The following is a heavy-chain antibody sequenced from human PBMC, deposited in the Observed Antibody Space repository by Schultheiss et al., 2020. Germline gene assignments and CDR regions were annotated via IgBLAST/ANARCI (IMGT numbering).Heavy chain of an antibody. CDR3: AGWGTGPKYCSGGSCYSYFQH. CDR2: IYYSGST. V-gene: IGHV4-59*01. Sequence: GSLRLSCAASGFTFSDYYMSWIRQAPGKGLEWIGYIYYSGSTYYNPSLKSRVTISVDTSKNQFSLKLSSVTAADTAVYYCAGWGTGPKYCSGGSCYSYFQHWGQGTLVTVSS. D-gene: IGHD2-15*01. CDR1: GFTFSDYY. J-gene: IGHJ1*01.